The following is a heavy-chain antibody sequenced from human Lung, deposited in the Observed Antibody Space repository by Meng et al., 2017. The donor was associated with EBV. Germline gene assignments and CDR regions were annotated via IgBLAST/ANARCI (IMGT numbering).Heavy chain of an antibody. V-gene: IGHV4-34*01. CDR1: VRTLNAYY. Sequence: HQWCVSLPKPSATLSLAFTAYVRTLNAYYWCLILPPARMVLECMGEINRSGSSNHNPSLKSRLTVSMNTSNNQSSLKLSSVTAANTALYYCARLYSGGWYWWGRGTLVTVSS. J-gene: IGHJ4*02. D-gene: IGHD6-19*01. CDR2: INRSGSS. CDR3: ARLYSGGWYW.